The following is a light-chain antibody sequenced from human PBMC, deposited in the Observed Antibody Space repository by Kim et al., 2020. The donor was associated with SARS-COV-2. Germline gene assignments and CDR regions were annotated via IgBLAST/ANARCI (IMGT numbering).Light chain of an antibody. V-gene: IGLV2-8*01. J-gene: IGLJ3*02. Sequence: QSVTISCTGTSSDVVGYNYVSWYQQHPGKAPKLRIYEASKRPSGVPDRFSGSKSGNTASLTVSGLQAEDEADYYCSSYAGSNNFEVFGGGTQLTVL. CDR2: EAS. CDR1: SSDVVGYNY. CDR3: SSYAGSNNFEV.